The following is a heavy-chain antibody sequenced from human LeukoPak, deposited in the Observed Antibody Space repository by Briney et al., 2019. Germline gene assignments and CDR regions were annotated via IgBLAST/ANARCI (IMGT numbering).Heavy chain of an antibody. CDR1: GFTFSNYW. CDR3: AELGITMIGGV. CDR2: IKQDESEK. D-gene: IGHD3-10*02. Sequence: PGGSLRLSCAASGFTFSNYWMSWFRQAPGKGLEWVANIKQDESEKKYVDSVKGRFTISRDNVKNSLYLQMNSLRAEDTAVYYCAELGITMIGGVWGKGTTVTISS. J-gene: IGHJ6*04. V-gene: IGHV3-7*01.